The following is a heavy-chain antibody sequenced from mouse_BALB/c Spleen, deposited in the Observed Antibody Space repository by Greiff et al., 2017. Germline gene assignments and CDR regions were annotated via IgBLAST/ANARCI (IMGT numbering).Heavy chain of an antibody. CDR3: TRRGPARPYYAMDY. CDR2: IYPGNSDT. V-gene: IGHV1-5*01. J-gene: IGHJ4*01. Sequence: VQLKESGTVLARPGASVKMSCKASGYTFTSYWMHWVKQRPGQGLEWIGAIYPGNSDTSYNQKFKGKAKLTAVTSTSTAYMELSSLTNEDSAVYYCTRRGPARPYYAMDYWGQGTSVTVSS. CDR1: GYTFTSYW.